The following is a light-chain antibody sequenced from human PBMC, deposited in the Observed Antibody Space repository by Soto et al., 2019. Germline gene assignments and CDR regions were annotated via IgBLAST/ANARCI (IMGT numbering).Light chain of an antibody. J-gene: IGLJ1*01. CDR3: ATWDDNLNAYV. Sequence: QSVLTQPPSASGTPGQRVTISCSGSGSNIGSNSVNWYQQLPGRAPKLLIYTNNQRRSGVPDRFPGSKSGTSASLVIGGLQSEDEAHYYCATWDDNLNAYVFGTGTKVTVL. CDR2: TNN. V-gene: IGLV1-44*01. CDR1: GSNIGSNS.